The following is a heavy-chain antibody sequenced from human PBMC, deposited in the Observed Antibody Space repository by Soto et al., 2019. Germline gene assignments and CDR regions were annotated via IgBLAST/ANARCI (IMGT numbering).Heavy chain of an antibody. CDR1: GYTFTSHD. CDR2: MNPLSEKSKT. J-gene: IGHJ5*02. D-gene: IGHD3-3*01. V-gene: IGHV1-8*01. CDR3: ARGATADYDFWANPRGDWLDL. Sequence: QPQLEQSGAELKKPGASVRVSCKASGYTFTSHDIIWVRQAAGQGLEWMGWMNPLSEKSKTSYLPNFEDRIIMNSDTSLEAAYLELSGLRSDDTAIYYCARGATADYDFWANPRGDWLDLWGQGTLVIVSS.